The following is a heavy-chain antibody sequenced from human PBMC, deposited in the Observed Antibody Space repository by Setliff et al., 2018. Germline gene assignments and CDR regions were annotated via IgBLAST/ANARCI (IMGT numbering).Heavy chain of an antibody. J-gene: IGHJ4*02. D-gene: IGHD5-18*01. V-gene: IGHV1-69*13. CDR2: TTPIFTTA. Sequence: SVKVSCKTSRGTFGNYAISWVRQAPGQGLEWMGGTTPIFTTANYAQKFQGRVTITADESTSTAYMELSSLKSEDTAVYYCARSPFPVDTVMVTTFDSWGQGTLVTVSS. CDR1: RGTFGNYA. CDR3: ARSPFPVDTVMVTTFDS.